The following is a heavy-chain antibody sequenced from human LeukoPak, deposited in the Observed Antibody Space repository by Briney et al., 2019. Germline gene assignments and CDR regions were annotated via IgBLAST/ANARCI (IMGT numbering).Heavy chain of an antibody. CDR2: ISSSSYI. CDR1: GFTFSSYS. D-gene: IGHD2/OR15-2a*01. V-gene: IGHV3-21*01. CDR3: ASFMTTFYGMDV. Sequence: GGSLRLSGAASGFTFSSYSMNWVRQAPGKGLEWVSSISSSSYIYYADSVKGRFTISRDNAKNSLYLQMNSLRAEDTAVYYCASFMTTFYGMDVWGQGTTVTVSS. J-gene: IGHJ6*02.